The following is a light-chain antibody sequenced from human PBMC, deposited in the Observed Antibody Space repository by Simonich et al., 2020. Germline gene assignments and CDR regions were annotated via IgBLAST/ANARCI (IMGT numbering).Light chain of an antibody. J-gene: IGKJ4*01. CDR3: MQALQTPLT. Sequence: DIVMNQSPLYLPVTTGAPASVHCRSSQGHLHSNGYNYLEWYLQKPGQLPQLLIYLGSNRASGVPDRVRGSGSGTDFTLKISRVEAEDVGVYYCMQALQTPLTFGGGTKVEIK. CDR2: LGS. CDR1: QGHLHSNGYNY. V-gene: IGKV2-28*01.